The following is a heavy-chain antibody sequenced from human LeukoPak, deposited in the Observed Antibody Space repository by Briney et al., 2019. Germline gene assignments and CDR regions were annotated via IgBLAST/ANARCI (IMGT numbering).Heavy chain of an antibody. V-gene: IGHV4-4*07. D-gene: IGHD1-1*01. CDR3: ARQLGSNIAMDV. CDR1: GGSVSSYY. CDR2: IYTSGST. J-gene: IGHJ6*02. Sequence: PSETLSLTCTVSGGSVSSYYWTWIRQPAGKGLEWIGRIYTSGSTNNNPSLKSRVTMPLDTSKNQLSLKLRSVTAADTAVYYCARQLGSNIAMDVWGQGTTVTVSS.